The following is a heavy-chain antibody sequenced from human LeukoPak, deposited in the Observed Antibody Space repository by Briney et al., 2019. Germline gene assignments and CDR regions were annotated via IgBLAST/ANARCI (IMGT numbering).Heavy chain of an antibody. V-gene: IGHV1-69*05. CDR3: ARTIVGDTTNYFDY. CDR1: GGTFSSYA. CDR2: IIPIFGTA. Sequence: RGSSVKVPCKASGGTFSSYAISWVRQAPGQGLEWMGGIIPIFGTANYAQKFQGRVTITTDESTSTDYMELSSLRSEDTAVYYCARTIVGDTTNYFDYWGQGTLVTVSS. J-gene: IGHJ4*02. D-gene: IGHD1-26*01.